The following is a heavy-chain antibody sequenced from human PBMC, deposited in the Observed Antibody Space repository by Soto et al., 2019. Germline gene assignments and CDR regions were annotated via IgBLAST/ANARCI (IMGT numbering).Heavy chain of an antibody. V-gene: IGHV1-46*01. J-gene: IGHJ3*02. CDR2: INPSGGST. CDR3: AREWGRESRYYDSSSAFDI. Sequence: QVQLVQSGAEVKKPGASVKVSCKASGYTFTSYYMHWVRQAPGQGLEWMGIINPSGGSTSYAQKFQGRVTMTRDTSTSTVYMEMSSLRSEDTAVYYCAREWGRESRYYDSSSAFDIWGQGTMVTVSS. D-gene: IGHD3-22*01. CDR1: GYTFTSYY.